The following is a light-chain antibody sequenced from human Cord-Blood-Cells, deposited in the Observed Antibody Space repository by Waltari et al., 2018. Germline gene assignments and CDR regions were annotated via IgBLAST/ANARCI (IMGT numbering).Light chain of an antibody. CDR2: DVS. CDR3: SSYTSSSTYV. CDR1: SSDVGGYNY. J-gene: IGLJ1*01. Sequence: QSALTQPASVSGSPGQSITISCTATSSDVGGYNYDSWYQQHPGKAPKLMIYDVSHRPSGVSNRFSGSKSGNTASLTISGLQAEDEADYYCSSYTSSSTYVFGTGTKVTVL. V-gene: IGLV2-14*01.